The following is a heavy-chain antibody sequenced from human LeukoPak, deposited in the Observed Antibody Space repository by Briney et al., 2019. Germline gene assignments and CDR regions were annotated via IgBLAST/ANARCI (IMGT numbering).Heavy chain of an antibody. CDR2: IYTSGST. D-gene: IGHD6-13*01. Sequence: SETLXLTCTVXXXXXXSXYXSXIRQPXXXXXXWIGRIYTSGSTNYNPSLKSRVTMSVDTSKNQFSLKLSSVTAADTAVYYCARGIAAAGWSDYWGQGTLVTVSS. CDR3: ARGIAAAGWSDY. CDR1: XXXXXSXY. J-gene: IGHJ4*02. V-gene: IGHV4-4*07.